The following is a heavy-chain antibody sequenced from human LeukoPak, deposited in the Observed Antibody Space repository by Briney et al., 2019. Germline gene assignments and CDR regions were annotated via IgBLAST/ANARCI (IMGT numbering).Heavy chain of an antibody. V-gene: IGHV3-23*01. CDR2: ISATGDST. CDR3: AKNRAGSYAGYYYYGMDV. CDR1: GFTFSSYA. D-gene: IGHD1-26*01. J-gene: IGHJ6*02. Sequence: GGSLRLSCPASGFTFSSYAMSWVRQAPGKGLEWVSTISATGDSTYYADFVKGRFAISRDNSKNTVYLQMNSQRADDTAVYYCAKNRAGSYAGYYYYGMDVWGQGTTVTVSS.